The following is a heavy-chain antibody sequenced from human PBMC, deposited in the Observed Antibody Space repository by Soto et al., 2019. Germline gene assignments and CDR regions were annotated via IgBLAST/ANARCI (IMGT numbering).Heavy chain of an antibody. Sequence: GSLRLSCAAPGFTFSSYGVHWVRQAPGKGLEWVAVISYDGSNKYYADSVKGRFTISRDNSKNTLYLQMNSLRAEDTAVYYCAKLLAGIDYWGQGALVTVSS. J-gene: IGHJ4*02. V-gene: IGHV3-30*18. CDR2: ISYDGSNK. CDR1: GFTFSSYG. CDR3: AKLLAGIDY. D-gene: IGHD6-13*01.